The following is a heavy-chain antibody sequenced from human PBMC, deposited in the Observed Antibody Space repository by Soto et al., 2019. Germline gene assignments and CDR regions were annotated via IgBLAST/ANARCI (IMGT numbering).Heavy chain of an antibody. CDR1: GGSISSYY. V-gene: IGHV4-59*01. Sequence: ETLSLTCTVSGGSISSYYWSWIRQPPGKGLEWIGYIYYSGSTNYNPSLKSRVTISVDTSKNQFSLKLSSVTAADTAVYYCASGYCSGGSCYSGWFDPWGQGTLVTVSS. CDR2: IYYSGST. D-gene: IGHD2-15*01. J-gene: IGHJ5*02. CDR3: ASGYCSGGSCYSGWFDP.